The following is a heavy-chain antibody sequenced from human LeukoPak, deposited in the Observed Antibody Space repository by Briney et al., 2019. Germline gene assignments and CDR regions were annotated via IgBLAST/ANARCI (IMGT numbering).Heavy chain of an antibody. CDR3: AKNYYGSGSYYNEVY. J-gene: IGHJ4*02. CDR2: ISYDGSNK. CDR1: GFTFSSYG. D-gene: IGHD3-10*01. V-gene: IGHV3-30*18. Sequence: PGGSLRLSCAASGFTFSSYGMHWVRQAPGKGLEWVAVISYDGSNKYYADSVKGRFTISRDNSKNTLYLQMNSLRAEDTAVYYCAKNYYGSGSYYNEVYWGQGTLVTVSS.